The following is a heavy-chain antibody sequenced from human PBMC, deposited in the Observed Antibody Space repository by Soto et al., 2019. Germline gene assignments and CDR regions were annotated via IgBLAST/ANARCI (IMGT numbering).Heavy chain of an antibody. D-gene: IGHD1-26*01. J-gene: IGHJ5*01. Sequence: GGSLRLACAASGFTFSNAWINWVRQAPGKGLEWVGRIKSKTDGGTTDFAAPVKGRFAISRDDSKNMVYLQMNSLKTEDTGVYYCTLDSYSSAITVLFDYWGHRTLVTGSS. CDR3: TLDSYSSAITVLFDY. CDR2: IKSKTDGGTT. CDR1: GFTFSNAW. V-gene: IGHV3-15*07.